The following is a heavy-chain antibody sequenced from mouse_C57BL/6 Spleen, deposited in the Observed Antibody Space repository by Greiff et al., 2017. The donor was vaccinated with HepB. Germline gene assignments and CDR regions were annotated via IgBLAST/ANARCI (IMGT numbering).Heavy chain of an antibody. Sequence: VQLQQSGPVLVKPGASVKMSCKASGYTFTDYYMNWVKQSHGKSLEWIGVINPYNGGTSYNQKFKGKATLTVDKSSSTAYMELNSLTSEDSAVYYCARRGNYGSSSYWGQGTLVTVSA. CDR2: INPYNGGT. D-gene: IGHD1-1*01. V-gene: IGHV1-19*01. CDR3: ARRGNYGSSSY. CDR1: GYTFTDYY. J-gene: IGHJ3*01.